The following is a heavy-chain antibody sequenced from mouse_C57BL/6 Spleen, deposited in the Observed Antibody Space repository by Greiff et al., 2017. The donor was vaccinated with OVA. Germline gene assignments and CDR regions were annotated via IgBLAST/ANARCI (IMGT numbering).Heavy chain of an antibody. J-gene: IGHJ1*03. D-gene: IGHD1-1*01. CDR3: ARRGGSSYRWYFDV. V-gene: IGHV5-15*01. Sequence: EVQLVESGGGLVQPGGSLKLSCAASGFTFSDYGMAWVRQAPRKGPEWVAFISNLAYSIYYADTVTGRFTISRENAKNTLYLEMSSLRSEDTAMYYCARRGGSSYRWYFDVWGTGTTVTVSS. CDR1: GFTFSDYG. CDR2: ISNLAYSI.